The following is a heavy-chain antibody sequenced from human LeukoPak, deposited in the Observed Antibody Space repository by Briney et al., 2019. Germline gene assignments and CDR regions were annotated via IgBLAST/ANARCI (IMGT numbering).Heavy chain of an antibody. D-gene: IGHD6-6*01. Sequence: TGGPLRLSCAASRFTFSSYGMHWVRQAPGKGLEWVAFISYDGSDKYYADSVKGRFTISRDNSRNTLYLQMNSLRIEDTAVYYCAKIPSSSTYFDYWGQGTLVTVSS. CDR1: RFTFSSYG. J-gene: IGHJ4*02. V-gene: IGHV3-30*02. CDR2: ISYDGSDK. CDR3: AKIPSSSTYFDY.